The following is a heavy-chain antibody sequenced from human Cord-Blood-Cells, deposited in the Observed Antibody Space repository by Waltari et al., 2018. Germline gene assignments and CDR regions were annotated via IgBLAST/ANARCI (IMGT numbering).Heavy chain of an antibody. CDR2: IKQDGSEK. CDR1: GFTFSSYW. Sequence: EVQLVESGGGLVQPGGSLRLSCAASGFTFSSYWMSGVRQAPGKGREGVAKIKQDGSEKYYGDSVKGRFTISRDNAKKSLYLQMNSLRAEDTAVYYCARGGGADYWGQGTLVTVSS. CDR3: ARGGGADY. V-gene: IGHV3-7*04. D-gene: IGHD3-16*01. J-gene: IGHJ4*02.